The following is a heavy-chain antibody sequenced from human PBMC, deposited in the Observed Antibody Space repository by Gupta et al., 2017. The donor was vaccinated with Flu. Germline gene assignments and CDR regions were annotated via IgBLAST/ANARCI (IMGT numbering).Heavy chain of an antibody. CDR1: GVY. Sequence: GVYWSWIRQHPGKGLEWIGKIYHNGRTLYSPTFNRRVSMSVDKYKDQVGPHLTSATDAEKVGYFCARDPRGYHGDIQGYSLYGRDVWGNGTKVSVSS. CDR3: ARDPRGYHGDIQGYSLYGRDV. J-gene: IGHJ6*01. D-gene: IGHD3-22*01. CDR2: IYHNGRT. V-gene: IGHV4-31*02.